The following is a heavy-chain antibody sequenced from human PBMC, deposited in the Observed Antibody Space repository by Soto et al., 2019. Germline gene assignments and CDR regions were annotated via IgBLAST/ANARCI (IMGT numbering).Heavy chain of an antibody. D-gene: IGHD3-22*01. Sequence: QITLKESGPTLVKPTQTLTLTCTFSGFSLSTSGVGLGWICQPPGKALEWLALIYWNDDKRYIPSPKSRLTIPKDTSKNRVVLTMTNMDPVGTATYYCAQQYYYGSSGYYPAYWGQGTLVTVSS. CDR2: IYWNDDK. V-gene: IGHV2-5*01. CDR3: AQQYYYGSSGYYPAY. CDR1: GFSLSTSGVG. J-gene: IGHJ4*02.